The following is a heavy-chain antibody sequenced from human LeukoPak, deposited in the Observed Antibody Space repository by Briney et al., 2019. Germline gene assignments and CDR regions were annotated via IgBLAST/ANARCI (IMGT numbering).Heavy chain of an antibody. J-gene: IGHJ4*02. Sequence: GGSLRLSCAASGFTFSRYAMHWVRQAPGKGLEWVAVISYDGSDKYYADSVKGRFTISRDNSKNTLYLQMNSLRAEDTAVYYCARDWIVVVVTEGFDYWGQGTLVTVSS. V-gene: IGHV3-30-3*01. D-gene: IGHD2-21*02. CDR2: ISYDGSDK. CDR3: ARDWIVVVVTEGFDY. CDR1: GFTFSRYA.